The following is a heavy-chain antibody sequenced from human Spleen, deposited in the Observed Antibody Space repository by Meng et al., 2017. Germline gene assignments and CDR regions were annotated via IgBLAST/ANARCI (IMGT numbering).Heavy chain of an antibody. J-gene: IGHJ4*02. CDR1: GDSGSSNSAA. V-gene: IGHV6-1*01. D-gene: IGHD3-16*01. CDR2: TYYRSKWYN. Sequence: QIQLQQSGSGLVKPSQTLSLTCAISGDSGSSNSAAWNWLRQSPSRGLEWLGRTYYRSKWYNDYAVPVKSRITINPDTSKNQFSLQLNSVTPEDTAVYYCARQEGDFDYWGQGTLVTVSS. CDR3: ARQEGDFDY.